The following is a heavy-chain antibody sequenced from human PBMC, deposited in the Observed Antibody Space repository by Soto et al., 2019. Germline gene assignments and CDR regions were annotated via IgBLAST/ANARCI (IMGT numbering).Heavy chain of an antibody. CDR1: GGSISSSSYY. J-gene: IGHJ6*02. D-gene: IGHD2-8*01. V-gene: IGHV4-39*01. CDR3: ARHRGMVLILDV. Sequence: PSETLSLTCTVSGGSISSSSYYWGWIRQPPGKGLEWIGSTYYSGSTYYNPSLKSRVTISVDTSKNQFSLKLSSVTAADTAVYYCARHRGMVLILDVWGQGTTVTVSS. CDR2: TYYSGST.